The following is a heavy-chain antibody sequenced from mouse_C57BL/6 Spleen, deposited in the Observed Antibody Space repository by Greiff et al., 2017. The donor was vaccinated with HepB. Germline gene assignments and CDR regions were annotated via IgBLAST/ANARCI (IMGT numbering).Heavy chain of an antibody. CDR3: ARRSEYYGSSYYAMDY. CDR1: GYTFTSYW. D-gene: IGHD1-1*01. CDR2: IHPNSGST. J-gene: IGHJ4*01. V-gene: IGHV1-64*01. Sequence: QVQLQQSGAELVKPGASVKLSCKASGYTFTSYWMHWVKQRPGQGLEWIGMIHPNSGSTNYNEKFKSKATLTVAKSSSTAYMQLSSLTSEDSAVYYCARRSEYYGSSYYAMDYWGQGTSVTVSS.